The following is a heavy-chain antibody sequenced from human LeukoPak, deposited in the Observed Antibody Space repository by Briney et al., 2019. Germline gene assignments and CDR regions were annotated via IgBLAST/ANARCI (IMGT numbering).Heavy chain of an antibody. D-gene: IGHD2-2*01. Sequence: PGGSLRLSCAASGFTFSSYGMHWVRQAPGKGLEWVAFIRYDGSNKYYADSVKGRFTISRDNSKNTLYLQMNSLRAEDTAVYYCAKLGNIVVVPAATYWGQGTLVTVSS. V-gene: IGHV3-30*02. CDR1: GFTFSSYG. J-gene: IGHJ4*02. CDR3: AKLGNIVVVPAATY. CDR2: IRYDGSNK.